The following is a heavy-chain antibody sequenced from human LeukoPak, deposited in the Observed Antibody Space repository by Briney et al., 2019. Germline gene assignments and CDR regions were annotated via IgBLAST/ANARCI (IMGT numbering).Heavy chain of an antibody. CDR2: INHSGST. D-gene: IGHD2-2*01. CDR3: ARADCSSTTCYGRLIDY. J-gene: IGHJ4*02. CDR1: GGSFSGYY. V-gene: IGHV4-34*01. Sequence: SETLSLTCAVYGGSFSGYYWSWIRQPPGKGLEWIGEINHSGSTNYNPSLKSRVTISVDTSKNQFSLKLSSVTAADTAVYYCARADCSSTTCYGRLIDYWGQGTLVTVSS.